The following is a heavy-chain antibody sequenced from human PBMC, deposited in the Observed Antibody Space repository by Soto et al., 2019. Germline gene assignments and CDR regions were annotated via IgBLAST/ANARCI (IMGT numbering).Heavy chain of an antibody. V-gene: IGHV4-61*01. Sequence: QVQLQESGPGLVKPSETLSLTCTVSGGSVSSGSYYWSWIRQPPGKGLEWVGYIYYSGSTNYNPSLKRXXTXSXPTSKNQCSRKLSSVTSADTAVSYCARADAAMDVGYRGQGTLVTVSS. CDR1: GGSVSSGSYY. CDR2: IYYSGST. J-gene: IGHJ4*02. CDR3: ARADAAMDVGY. D-gene: IGHD5-18*01.